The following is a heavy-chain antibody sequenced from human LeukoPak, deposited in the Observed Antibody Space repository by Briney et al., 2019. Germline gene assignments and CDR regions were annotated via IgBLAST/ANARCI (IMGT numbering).Heavy chain of an antibody. CDR1: GGSFSGYY. CDR2: INHSGST. CDR3: ARVRANYYGSGTPYNWFDP. Sequence: PSETLSLTCAVYGGSFSGYYWSWICQPPGKGLEWIGEINHSGSTNYNPSLKSRVTISVDTSKNQFSLKLSSVTAADTAVYYCARVRANYYGSGTPYNWFDPWGQGTLVTVSS. V-gene: IGHV4-34*01. D-gene: IGHD3-10*01. J-gene: IGHJ5*02.